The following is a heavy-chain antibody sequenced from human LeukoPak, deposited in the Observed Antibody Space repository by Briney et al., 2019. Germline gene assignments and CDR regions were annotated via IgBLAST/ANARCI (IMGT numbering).Heavy chain of an antibody. D-gene: IGHD3-10*01. CDR3: ASLPYGEWFGDRMWGPGGVDV. J-gene: IGHJ6*02. Sequence: SETLSLTCIVSGGSISRYYWSWIRQPPGKGLEWIGYIYYSGSTNYNPSLKSRVTISVDTSNNQFSLKLSSVTAADAAVYYCASLPYGEWFGDRMWGPGGVDVWGQGTTVTVSS. CDR1: GGSISRYY. CDR2: IYYSGST. V-gene: IGHV4-59*01.